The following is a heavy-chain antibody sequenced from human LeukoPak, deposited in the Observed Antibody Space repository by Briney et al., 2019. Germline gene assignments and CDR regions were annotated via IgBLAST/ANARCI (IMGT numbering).Heavy chain of an antibody. CDR2: ISWNSGSI. CDR3: AKAYSSDNYFDY. D-gene: IGHD6-25*01. V-gene: IGHV3-9*01. Sequence: GGSLRLSCAASGFTFDDYAMHWVRQAPGKGLEWVSGISWNSGSIGYADSVKGRFTISRDNAKNSLYLQMNSLRAEDTALYYCAKAYSSDNYFDYWGQGTLVTVSS. J-gene: IGHJ4*02. CDR1: GFTFDDYA.